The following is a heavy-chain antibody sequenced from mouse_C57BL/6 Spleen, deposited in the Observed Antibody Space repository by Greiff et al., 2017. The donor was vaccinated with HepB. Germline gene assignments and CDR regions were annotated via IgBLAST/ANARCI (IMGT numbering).Heavy chain of an antibody. V-gene: IGHV1-42*01. Sequence: EVQLQQSGPELVKPGASVKISCQASGYSFTGSYMNWVKQSPEKSLEWIGEIYPSTGGTPYNQKFKAKAKLTVDKSPSTAYMQLKSLTSEDSAVYYCSKSTTVPLDYWGQGTTLTVSA. CDR2: IYPSTGGT. CDR3: SKSTTVPLDY. CDR1: GYSFTGSY. D-gene: IGHD1-1*01. J-gene: IGHJ2*01.